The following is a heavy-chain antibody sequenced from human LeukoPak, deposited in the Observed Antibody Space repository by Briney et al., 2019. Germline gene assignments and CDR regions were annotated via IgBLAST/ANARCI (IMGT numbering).Heavy chain of an antibody. D-gene: IGHD3-10*01. CDR2: IYPGDSDT. CDR3: ARLPSMVRGVIGFDY. CDR1: GYSFSNYW. J-gene: IGHJ4*02. Sequence: GESLKISCKGSGYSFSNYWIAWVRQMPGKGLEWMGIIYPGDSDTTYSPSFQGQVTISADKSISTAYLQWSSLKASDTAMYYCARLPSMVRGVIGFDYWGQGTLVTVSS. V-gene: IGHV5-51*01.